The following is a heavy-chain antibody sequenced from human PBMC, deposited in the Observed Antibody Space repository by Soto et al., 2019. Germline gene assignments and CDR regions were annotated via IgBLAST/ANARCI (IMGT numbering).Heavy chain of an antibody. CDR3: AIITRGFSMDV. V-gene: IGHV3-21*01. CDR2: ISFSGDYI. CDR1: GLPLEKSG. Sequence: PGGSLRLSCAVSGLPLEKSGMNWVRQAPGEGLEWVSSISFSGDYIYYADSVKGRFTISRDNARNSLFLEMNSLRAEDTAVFYCAIITRGFSMDVWGQGTTVTVYS. J-gene: IGHJ6*02. D-gene: IGHD1-20*01.